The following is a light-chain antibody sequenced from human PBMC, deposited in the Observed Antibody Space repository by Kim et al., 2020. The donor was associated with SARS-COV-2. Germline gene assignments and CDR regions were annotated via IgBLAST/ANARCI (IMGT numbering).Light chain of an antibody. Sequence: ASVGDRVTITCRASQGIRNDIGWYQQKPGKAPKRLIFAASSLESGVPLRFSGSGSGTEFALTISSLQPEDLATYYCLQHNSYPWTFGQGTKVDIK. CDR3: LQHNSYPWT. J-gene: IGKJ1*01. V-gene: IGKV1-17*01. CDR1: QGIRND. CDR2: AAS.